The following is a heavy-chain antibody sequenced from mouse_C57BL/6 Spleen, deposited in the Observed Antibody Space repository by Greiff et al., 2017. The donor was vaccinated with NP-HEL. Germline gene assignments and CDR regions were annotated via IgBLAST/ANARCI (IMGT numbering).Heavy chain of an antibody. CDR2: ICGGGGTT. D-gene: IGHD6-2*01. V-gene: IGHV5-9*01. CDR3: ASALWASGFDY. J-gene: IGHJ2*01. Sequence: EVMLVESGGGLVKPGGSLKLSCAASGFTFSSYSMSWVRPTPGKRLEWVAPICGGGGTTYYPDSVKGRFTISRDNATNALYLQMSRMRSEDAALYYCASALWASGFDYWGQGTTLTVSS. CDR1: GFTFSSYS.